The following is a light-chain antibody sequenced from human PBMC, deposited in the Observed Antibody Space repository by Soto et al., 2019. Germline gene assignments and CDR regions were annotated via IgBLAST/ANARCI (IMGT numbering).Light chain of an antibody. CDR3: QVWDASNDLHIL. CDR2: DNT. Sequence: QSVLTQPPSVSGAPGERVTISCTGSSSDIGAGYRVRWYQQVPGTAPKLLIYDNTNRPSGVSVRFSGSKSGTSASLAISGLQAEDEADYYCQVWDASNDLHILFGGGTKLTVL. CDR1: SSDIGAGYR. J-gene: IGLJ2*01. V-gene: IGLV1-40*01.